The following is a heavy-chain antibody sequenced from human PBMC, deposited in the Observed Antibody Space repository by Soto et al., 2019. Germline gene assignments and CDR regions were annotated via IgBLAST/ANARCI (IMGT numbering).Heavy chain of an antibody. Sequence: QVQLVQSGAEVKKPGASVKVSCKASGYTFTTYGISWVRQAPGQGLEWMGWINAYNGNANYAQKFQGRVTMTTHTSTSTAYMELRSLRSDDTAVYYCARDPVAGTYFDYWGQGTLVTVSS. CDR1: GYTFTTYG. D-gene: IGHD6-19*01. CDR2: INAYNGNA. V-gene: IGHV1-18*01. CDR3: ARDPVAGTYFDY. J-gene: IGHJ4*02.